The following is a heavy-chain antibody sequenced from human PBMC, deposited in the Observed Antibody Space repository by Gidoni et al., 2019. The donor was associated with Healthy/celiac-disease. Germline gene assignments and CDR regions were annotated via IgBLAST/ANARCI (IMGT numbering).Heavy chain of an antibody. V-gene: IGHV1-18*01. CDR1: GYTFTSYG. Sequence: QVQLVQSGAEVKKPGASVKVSCKASGYTFTSYGISWVRQAPGQGLEWMGWISAYNGNTNYAQKLQGRVTMTTDTSTRTAYMELRSLRSDDTAVYYCARFLGKPADAIAVAVGFDYWGQGTLVTVSS. CDR3: ARFLGKPADAIAVAVGFDY. CDR2: ISAYNGNT. J-gene: IGHJ4*02. D-gene: IGHD6-19*01.